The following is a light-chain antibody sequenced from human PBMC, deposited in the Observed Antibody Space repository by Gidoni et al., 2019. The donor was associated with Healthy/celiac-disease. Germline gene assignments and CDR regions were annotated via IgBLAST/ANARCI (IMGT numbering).Light chain of an antibody. Sequence: QSVLTPPPSASGPPGQRVTISCSGSSSNIGSNYVYWYQQLPGTAPKLLIYRNNQRPSGVPDRFSGSKSGTSASLAISGLRSEDEADYYCAAWDDSLSGDVVFGGGTKLTVL. CDR1: SSNIGSNY. V-gene: IGLV1-47*01. CDR2: RNN. J-gene: IGLJ2*01. CDR3: AAWDDSLSGDVV.